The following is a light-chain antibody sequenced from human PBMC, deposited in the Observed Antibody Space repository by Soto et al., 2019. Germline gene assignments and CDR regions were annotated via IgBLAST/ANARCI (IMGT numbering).Light chain of an antibody. CDR3: QQYGSSQLT. V-gene: IGKV3-20*01. J-gene: IGKJ4*01. CDR1: ESVSSSY. CDR2: GAS. Sequence: EIVLTQSPGTLSLSPGERATLSCRASESVSSSYLAWYQQKPGQAPRLLIYGASSRATGNPDRFSGSGSGTDFTLTISRLEPEDFAMYYCQQYGSSQLTFGGGTKVEIK.